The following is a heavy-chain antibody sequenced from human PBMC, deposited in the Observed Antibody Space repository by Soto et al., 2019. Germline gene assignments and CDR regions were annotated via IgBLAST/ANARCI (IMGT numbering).Heavy chain of an antibody. D-gene: IGHD3-22*01. J-gene: IGHJ6*02. CDR2: IIPIFGTA. CDR1: GGTFSSYA. V-gene: IGHV1-69*06. CDR3: ARRHYEDSSGSDYYGMDV. Sequence: GASVKVSCKASGGTFSSYAISWVRQAPGQGLEWMGGIIPIFGTANYAQKFQGRVTITADKSTSTAYMELSSLRSEDTAVYYCARRHYEDSSGSDYYGMDVWGQGTTVTVSS.